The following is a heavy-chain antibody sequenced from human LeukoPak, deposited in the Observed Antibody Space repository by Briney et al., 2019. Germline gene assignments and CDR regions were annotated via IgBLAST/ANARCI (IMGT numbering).Heavy chain of an antibody. J-gene: IGHJ4*02. V-gene: IGHV4-59*01. CDR1: GGSISSYY. D-gene: IGHD3-9*01. CDR2: IYYSGST. Sequence: PSETLSLTCTVSGGSISSYYWSWIRQPPGKGLEWIGYIYYSGSTSYNPSLKSRVTISVDSSKNLFSLKLSSVTAADTAVYYCARLDDILTGIDYWGQGTLVTVSS. CDR3: ARLDDILTGIDY.